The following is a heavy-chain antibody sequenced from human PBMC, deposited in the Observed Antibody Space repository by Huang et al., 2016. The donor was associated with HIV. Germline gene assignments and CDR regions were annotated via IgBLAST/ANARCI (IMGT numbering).Heavy chain of an antibody. Sequence: QLQLQESGPGQVKPSETLSLTCTVSGDFISSTNYYWGWIRQSPGKGLEWVGSVYQSGSTNYHPSLKSRVTLSGDTSRNQFALRLNSVTAADTAVYYCASQHIGAAATWFWGRGTQVAVSS. V-gene: IGHV4-39*01. CDR2: VYQSGST. D-gene: IGHD6-13*01. CDR1: GDFISSTNYY. CDR3: ASQHIGAAATWF. J-gene: IGHJ4*02.